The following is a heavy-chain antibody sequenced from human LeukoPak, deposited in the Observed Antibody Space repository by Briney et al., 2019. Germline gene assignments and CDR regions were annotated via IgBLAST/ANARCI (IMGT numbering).Heavy chain of an antibody. Sequence: GGSLRLSCAASGFTFSSYAMSWVRQAPGKGLEWVAVIWFDGSNKYYADSVKGRFTISRDNSKNTLYLQMNSLRAEDTAVYYCARGHGPDYLGQGTLVTVSS. V-gene: IGHV3-33*08. CDR3: ARGHGPDY. CDR2: IWFDGSNK. J-gene: IGHJ4*02. CDR1: GFTFSSYA.